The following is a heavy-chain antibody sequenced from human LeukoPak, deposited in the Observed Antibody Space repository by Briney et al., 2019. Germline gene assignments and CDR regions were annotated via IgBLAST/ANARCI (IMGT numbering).Heavy chain of an antibody. V-gene: IGHV3-15*07. CDR2: IKSKADGETI. CDR1: GFTFTNAW. D-gene: IGHD1-20*01. CDR3: STLTSRGLSDS. Sequence: NPGGSLRLSCAASGFTFTNAWMNWVRQAPGKGLEWVGRIKSKADGETIDYAAPVKGRFTFSRDDSKNMLYLQMNSLKGEDTAVYYCSTLTSRGLSDSWGQGTLVTVSS. J-gene: IGHJ4*02.